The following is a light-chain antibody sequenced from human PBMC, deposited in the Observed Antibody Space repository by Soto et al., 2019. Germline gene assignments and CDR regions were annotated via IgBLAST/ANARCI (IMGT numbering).Light chain of an antibody. CDR1: QSVSSN. V-gene: IGKV3-15*01. Sequence: EIVMTQSPATLSVSPGERATLSCRASQSVSSNLAWYQQKPGQAPRLLIYGASTRATGIPARFSGSESGTEFTLTISSLQSEDFAVYYCQQYSNWPRTFGQGTKVEIK. CDR3: QQYSNWPRT. CDR2: GAS. J-gene: IGKJ1*01.